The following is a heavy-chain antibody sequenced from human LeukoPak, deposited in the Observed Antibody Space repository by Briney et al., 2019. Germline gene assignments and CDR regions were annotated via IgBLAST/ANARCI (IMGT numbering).Heavy chain of an antibody. CDR2: IKQDGSEK. Sequence: GGSLRLSCAVSGFTSSSYWMSWVRQAPGKGLEWVANIKQDGSEKYYVDSVKGRFSISRDNSKNTLYLQMNSLRAEDTALYYCAKLRDYGDYVYYYYMDVWGKGTTVTISS. D-gene: IGHD4-17*01. V-gene: IGHV3-7*03. CDR3: AKLRDYGDYVYYYYMDV. J-gene: IGHJ6*03. CDR1: GFTSSSYW.